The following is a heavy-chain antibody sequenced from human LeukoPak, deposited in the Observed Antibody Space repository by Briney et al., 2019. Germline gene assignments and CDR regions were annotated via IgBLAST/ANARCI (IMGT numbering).Heavy chain of an antibody. V-gene: IGHV3-21*01. J-gene: IGHJ4*02. CDR3: AREGSSPRDGYSFNFDY. CDR1: GFTFSSYS. D-gene: IGHD5-24*01. Sequence: KSGGSLRLSCAASGFTFSSYSMNWVRQAPGKGLEWVSSISSSSSYRYYADSLKGRFTISRDNAKNSLYLQMNSLRAEDTAVYYCAREGSSPRDGYSFNFDYWGQGTLVTVSS. CDR2: ISSSSSYR.